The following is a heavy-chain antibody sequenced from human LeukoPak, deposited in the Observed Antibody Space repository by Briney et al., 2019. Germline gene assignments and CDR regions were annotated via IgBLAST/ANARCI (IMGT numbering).Heavy chain of an antibody. CDR3: ARDSQGYYDILTGYQYNWFDP. CDR1: GYSISSGSYY. CDR2: IYTSGST. J-gene: IGHJ5*02. D-gene: IGHD3-9*01. V-gene: IGHV4-61*02. Sequence: SETLSLTCTVSGYSISSGSYYWSWIRQPAGKGLEWIGRIYTSGSTNYNPSLKSRVTISVDTSKNQFSLKLSSVTAADTAVYYCARDSQGYYDILTGYQYNWFDPWGQGTLVTVSS.